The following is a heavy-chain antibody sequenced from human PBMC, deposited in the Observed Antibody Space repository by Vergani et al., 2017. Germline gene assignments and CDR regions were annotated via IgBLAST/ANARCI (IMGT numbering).Heavy chain of an antibody. CDR1: GFTVSSNY. CDR2: IYSGGST. D-gene: IGHD3-3*01. CDR3: ARAITYYDFWSGYQDY. Sequence: VQLVESGGGLVKPGGSLRLSCAASGFTVSSNYMSWVRQAPGKGLEWVSVIYSGGSTYYADSVKGRFTISRDNSKNTLYLQMNSLRTEDTAVYYCARAITYYDFWSGYQDYWGQGTLVTVSS. V-gene: IGHV3-66*02. J-gene: IGHJ4*02.